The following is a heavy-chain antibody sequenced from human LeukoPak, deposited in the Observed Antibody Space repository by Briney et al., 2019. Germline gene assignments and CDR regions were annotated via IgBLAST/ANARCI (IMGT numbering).Heavy chain of an antibody. Sequence: GGSLTLSCTACGFTFSNHSMNWVRQAPGRGLEWVSYISSGSHSGSHTIYYADSVKGRFTISRDNAKNSLYLQMNSLRDEDSAVYYCARESYYLIDYWGQGTLVTVSS. V-gene: IGHV3-48*02. CDR2: ISSGSHSGSHTI. CDR3: ARESYYLIDY. D-gene: IGHD3-10*01. CDR1: GFTFSNHS. J-gene: IGHJ4*02.